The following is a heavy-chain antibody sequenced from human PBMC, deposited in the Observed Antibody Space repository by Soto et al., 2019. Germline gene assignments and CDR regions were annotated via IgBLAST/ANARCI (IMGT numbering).Heavy chain of an antibody. V-gene: IGHV3-53*01. D-gene: IGHD1-1*01. CDR1: GFTISGKKY. J-gene: IGHJ3*01. Sequence: GGSLRLFCVAFGFTISGKKYVAWVRQAPGKGLEWVSALYDVDGSFYADSVKGRFTTSSDSSKTTVYLQMNDLRPDDTAVYYCATWHEREHAYDVWGQGTTVTVSS. CDR3: ATWHEREHAYDV. CDR2: LYDVDGS.